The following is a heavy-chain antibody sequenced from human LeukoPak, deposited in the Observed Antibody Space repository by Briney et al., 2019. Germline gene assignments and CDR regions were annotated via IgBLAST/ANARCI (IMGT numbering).Heavy chain of an antibody. CDR1: GFTFSSYE. CDR3: AREPPLYCSGGSCYSPLDY. D-gene: IGHD2-15*01. CDR2: ISSSGSTT. V-gene: IGHV3-48*03. J-gene: IGHJ4*02. Sequence: GGSLRLSCAASGFTFSSYEMNWVRQAPGKGLEWVSYISSSGSTTYYADSVKGRFTISRDNAKNSLYLQMNSLRAEDTAVHYCAREPPLYCSGGSCYSPLDYWGQGTLVTVSS.